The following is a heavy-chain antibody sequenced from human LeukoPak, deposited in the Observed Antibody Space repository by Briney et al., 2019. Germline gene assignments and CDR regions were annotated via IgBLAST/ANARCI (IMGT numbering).Heavy chain of an antibody. D-gene: IGHD1-26*01. CDR3: AKGTSGGSYYALGY. J-gene: IGHJ4*02. V-gene: IGHV3-23*01. CDR2: ISVSGGTT. Sequence: GGSLRLSCAASGFTFSNYAMSWVRQAPGKGLEWVSDISVSGGTTNYADSVKGRFTISRDNSNNTLYLQMNSLRAEDTAVYYCAKGTSGGSYYALGYWGQGTLVTVSS. CDR1: GFTFSNYA.